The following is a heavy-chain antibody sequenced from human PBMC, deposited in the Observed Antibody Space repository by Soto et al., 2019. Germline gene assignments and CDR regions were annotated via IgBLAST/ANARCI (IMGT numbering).Heavy chain of an antibody. CDR3: ARVATMEVVNSPLFFFDH. V-gene: IGHV3-48*03. Sequence: PGGSLRLSCAASGFTFSIYGMTWIRQAPGKGLEWISDISTRGTTIHYADSVRGRFTISRDNAKNTLYLHLNSLRDEDTAVYYCARVATMEVVNSPLFFFDHWGQGTLVTVSS. J-gene: IGHJ4*02. D-gene: IGHD3-22*01. CDR1: GFTFSIYG. CDR2: ISTRGTTI.